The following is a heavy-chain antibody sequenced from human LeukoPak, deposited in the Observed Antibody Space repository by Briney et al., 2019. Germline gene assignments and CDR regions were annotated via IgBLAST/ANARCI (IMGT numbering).Heavy chain of an antibody. CDR3: AKDQPYGTGCYGGSFY. CDR2: ISLDGGP. V-gene: IGHV3-23*01. D-gene: IGHD1-1*01. CDR1: GFTITSQA. Sequence: GGSLRLSCAASGFTITSQAMSWFRQPPGKGLEWVSSISLDGGPYYANSVKGRFTISRDNSENTLSLRMNSLRADDTAVYFCAKDQPYGTGCYGGSFYWGLGPLVTVSS. J-gene: IGHJ4*02.